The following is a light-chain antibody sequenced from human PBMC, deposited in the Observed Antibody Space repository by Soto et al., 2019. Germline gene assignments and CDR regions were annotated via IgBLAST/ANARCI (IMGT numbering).Light chain of an antibody. Sequence: EIVLTQSPGTLSLSPGERATLSCRASQSVSSSFLAWYQQKPGQAPRLLIYGASSRATGIPDRFSGSGSGTDFTLTISRLEPEDVAVYDCQQYGSPPLTFGGGTKVEIK. CDR2: GAS. CDR1: QSVSSSF. CDR3: QQYGSPPLT. J-gene: IGKJ4*01. V-gene: IGKV3-20*01.